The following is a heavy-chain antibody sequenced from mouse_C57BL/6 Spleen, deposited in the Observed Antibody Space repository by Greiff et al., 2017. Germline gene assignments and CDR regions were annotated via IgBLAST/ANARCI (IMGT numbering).Heavy chain of an antibody. CDR3: SRRYYGSRYDAMDY. CDR1: GYTFTSYW. J-gene: IGHJ4*01. Sequence: QVQLQQPGAELVKPGASVKLSCKASGYTFTSYWMPWVKQRPGQGLEWIGMIHPNSGSTNYNEKFKSKATLTVDKSSSTAYMQLSSLTSEYSAVYYWSRRYYGSRYDAMDYWGQGTSVTVSA. CDR2: IHPNSGST. D-gene: IGHD1-1*01. V-gene: IGHV1-64*01.